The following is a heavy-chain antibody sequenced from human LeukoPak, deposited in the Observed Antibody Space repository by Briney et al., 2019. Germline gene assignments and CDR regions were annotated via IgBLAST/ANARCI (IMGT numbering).Heavy chain of an antibody. D-gene: IGHD6-6*01. Sequence: SVKVSCKASGGTFSSYAISWVRQAPGQGLEWMGGIIPIFGTANYAQKFQGRVTITADESTSTAYMELSSLRSEDTAVYYCARVPSQLGKPFDYWGQGTLVTVSS. J-gene: IGHJ4*02. CDR1: GGTFSSYA. V-gene: IGHV1-69*13. CDR2: IIPIFGTA. CDR3: ARVPSQLGKPFDY.